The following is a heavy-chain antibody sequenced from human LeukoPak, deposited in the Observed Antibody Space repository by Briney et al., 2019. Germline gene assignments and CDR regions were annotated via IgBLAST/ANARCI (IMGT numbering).Heavy chain of an antibody. CDR2: IIPIFGTA. J-gene: IGHJ6*03. Sequence: SVKVSCKASGGTFSSYAISWVRQAPGQGLEWMGGIIPIFGTANYAQKFQGRVTITTDESTSTAYMELSSLGSEDTAVYYCARGLLLRFYYYYMDVWGKGTTVTVSS. V-gene: IGHV1-69*05. CDR3: ARGLLLRFYYYYMDV. CDR1: GGTFSSYA. D-gene: IGHD2-15*01.